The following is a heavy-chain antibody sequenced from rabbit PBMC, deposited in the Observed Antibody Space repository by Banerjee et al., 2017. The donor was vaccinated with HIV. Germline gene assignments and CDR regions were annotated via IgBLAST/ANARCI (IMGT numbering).Heavy chain of an antibody. V-gene: IGHV1S40*01. J-gene: IGHJ4*01. D-gene: IGHD8-1*01. Sequence: QSLEESGGDLVKPGASLTLTCTASGFSFSSSYWICWVRQAPGKGLEWIACAYVESGATYYASWATGRFTISKTSSTTVTLHMTSLTAADTATYFCARDRNIGSSYDLWGPGTLVTVS. CDR1: GFSFSSSYW. CDR3: ARDRNIGSSYDL. CDR2: AYVESGAT.